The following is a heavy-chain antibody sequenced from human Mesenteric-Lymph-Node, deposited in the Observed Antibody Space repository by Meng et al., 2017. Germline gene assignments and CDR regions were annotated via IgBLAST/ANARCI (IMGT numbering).Heavy chain of an antibody. D-gene: IGHD3-3*01. V-gene: IGHV3-9*01. J-gene: IGHJ4*02. Sequence: SLKISCAASGLTFSSYAMHWVRQAPGKGLEWVSGITWNSGGMVYADSVKGRFTISRDNAKNSLYLQMNSLRPEDTALYYCAKGFYSTTSSTYFDSWGQGALVTVSS. CDR3: AKGFYSTTSSTYFDS. CDR1: GLTFSSYA. CDR2: ITWNSGGM.